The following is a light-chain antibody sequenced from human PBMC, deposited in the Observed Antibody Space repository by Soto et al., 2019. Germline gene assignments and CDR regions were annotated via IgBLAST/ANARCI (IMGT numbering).Light chain of an antibody. J-gene: IGKJ4*01. V-gene: IGKV3-15*01. CDR1: QSVSSN. CDR3: QQYNDWPLT. CDR2: GAS. Sequence: EIVMTQSPVTLSVSPGERATLSCRASQSVSSNLAWYQKKPGQAPRLLIDGASIRATGIPARFSGSGSGTEFTLTISSLQSEDFAVYDCQQYNDWPLTFGGGTKVEIK.